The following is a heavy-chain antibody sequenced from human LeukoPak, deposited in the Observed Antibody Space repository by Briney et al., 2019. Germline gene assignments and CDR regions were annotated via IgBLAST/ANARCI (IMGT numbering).Heavy chain of an antibody. CDR2: ISHDGSNK. V-gene: IGHV3-30*01. CDR3: AASPKYTSSWYEYFEH. D-gene: IGHD6-13*01. J-gene: IGHJ1*01. Sequence: GRSLRLSCAASGFTFSNYAVHWVRQAPGKGLGWVAVISHDGSNKYYADSVKGRFTISRDNSMNTLFLQMNSLRAEDTAMYYCAASPKYTSSWYEYFEHWGQGALVTVSS. CDR1: GFTFSNYA.